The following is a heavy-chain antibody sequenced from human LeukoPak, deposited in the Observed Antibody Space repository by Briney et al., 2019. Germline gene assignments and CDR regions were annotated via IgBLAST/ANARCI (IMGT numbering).Heavy chain of an antibody. J-gene: IGHJ6*04. Sequence: GGSLRLSCAASEFTFSTYSMNWVRQAPGKGLEWVSYISSSGSTIYYADSVKGRFTISRHNAKNSLYLQMNSLRAEDTAVYYCAELGITMIGGVWGKGTTVTISS. CDR2: ISSSGSTI. CDR1: EFTFSTYS. V-gene: IGHV3-48*04. D-gene: IGHD3-10*02. CDR3: AELGITMIGGV.